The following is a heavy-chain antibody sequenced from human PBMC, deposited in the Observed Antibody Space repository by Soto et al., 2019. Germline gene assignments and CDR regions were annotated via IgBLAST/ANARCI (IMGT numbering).Heavy chain of an antibody. CDR2: ISWNSGSI. CDR1: GFTFDDYA. Sequence: GGSLRLSCAASGFTFDDYAMHWVRQAPGKGLEWVSGISWNSGSIGYADSVKGRFTISRDNAKNSLYLQMNSLRAEDTALYYCAKGYSSSWPNYYFDYWGQGTLVTVSS. CDR3: AKGYSSSWPNYYFDY. D-gene: IGHD6-13*01. V-gene: IGHV3-9*01. J-gene: IGHJ4*02.